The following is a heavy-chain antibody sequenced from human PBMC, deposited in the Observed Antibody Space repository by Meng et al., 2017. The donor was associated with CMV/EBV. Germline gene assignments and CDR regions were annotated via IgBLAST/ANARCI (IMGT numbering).Heavy chain of an antibody. CDR1: GGSISSSSYY. D-gene: IGHD6-19*01. CDR2: INHSGST. J-gene: IGHJ6*02. CDR3: ARQRSSGWLYYYYGMDV. Sequence: SETLSLTCTVSGGSISSSSYYWGWIRQPPGKGLEWIGEINHSGSTNYNPSLKSRVTISVDTSKNQFSLKLSSVTAADTAVYYCARQRSSGWLYYYYGMDVWGQGTTVTVSS. V-gene: IGHV4-39*01.